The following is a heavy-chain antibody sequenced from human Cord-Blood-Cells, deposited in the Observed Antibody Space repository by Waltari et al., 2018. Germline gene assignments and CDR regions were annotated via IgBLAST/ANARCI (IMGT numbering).Heavy chain of an antibody. Sequence: QVQLQESGPGLVKPSETLSLTCTVSGYSISSGYYWGWIRQPPGKGLEWIGSIYHSGSTYYNPSLKSRVTISVDTSKNQFSLKLSSVTAAHTAVYYCARAYSNWFDPWGQGTLVTVSS. J-gene: IGHJ5*02. CDR2: IYHSGST. CDR3: ARAYSNWFDP. V-gene: IGHV4-38-2*02. CDR1: GYSISSGYY. D-gene: IGHD4-4*01.